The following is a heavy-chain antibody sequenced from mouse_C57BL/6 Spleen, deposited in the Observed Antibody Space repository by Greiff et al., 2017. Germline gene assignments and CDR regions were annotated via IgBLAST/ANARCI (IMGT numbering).Heavy chain of an antibody. CDR2: ISYDGSN. CDR1: GYSITSGYY. V-gene: IGHV3-6*01. CDR3: ARVAGWYFDV. J-gene: IGHJ1*03. Sequence: ESGPGLVKPSQSLSLTCSVTGYSITSGYYWNWIRQFPGNKLEWMGYISYDGSNNYNPSLKNRISITRDTSNNQFFLKLNSVTTEDTATYYCARVAGWYFDVWGTGTTVTVSS.